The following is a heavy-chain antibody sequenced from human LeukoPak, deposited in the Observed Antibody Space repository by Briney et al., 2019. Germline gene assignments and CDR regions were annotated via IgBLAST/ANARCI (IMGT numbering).Heavy chain of an antibody. Sequence: PSETLSLTCTVSGGSISVHYWSWIRQPPGKGLEWIGHIDNSGSFNYYPSLKSRVTISVDTSKNQFSLKLSSVTAAATAVYFCARDLLRTEVLFDIWGQGTMVTVSS. V-gene: IGHV4-59*11. CDR1: GGSISVHY. D-gene: IGHD4-23*01. J-gene: IGHJ3*02. CDR2: IDNSGSF. CDR3: ARDLLRTEVLFDI.